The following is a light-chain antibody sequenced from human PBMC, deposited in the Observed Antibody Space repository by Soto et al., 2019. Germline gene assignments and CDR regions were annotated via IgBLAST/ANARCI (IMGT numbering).Light chain of an antibody. CDR3: SSYTSTTSPV. CDR2: EVN. V-gene: IGLV2-14*01. Sequence: QSALTQPASVSGSPGQSITISCTGTSSDVGGYNFVSWYQQHPDKAPKLIIYEVNKRPSGVSSRYSGSKFDNTASLTISGLQPDDDADYYCSSYTSTTSPVFGGGTQLTVL. J-gene: IGLJ3*02. CDR1: SSDVGGYNF.